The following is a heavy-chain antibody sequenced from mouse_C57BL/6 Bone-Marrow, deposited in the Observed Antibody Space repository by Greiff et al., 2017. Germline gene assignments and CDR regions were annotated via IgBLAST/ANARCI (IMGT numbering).Heavy chain of an antibody. CDR2: INYDGSST. D-gene: IGHD1-1*01. J-gene: IGHJ4*01. CDR1: GFSFSDYY. Sequence: EVKLMESEGGLVQPGSSLKLSCTASGFSFSDYYMAWVRQVPEKGLEWVANINYDGSSTYYLDSLKSRFIISRDNAKNILYLQMSSQKSEDTATYYWARRGSSSNYAMDDWGQGTSVTVSS. CDR3: ARRGSSSNYAMDD. V-gene: IGHV5-16*02.